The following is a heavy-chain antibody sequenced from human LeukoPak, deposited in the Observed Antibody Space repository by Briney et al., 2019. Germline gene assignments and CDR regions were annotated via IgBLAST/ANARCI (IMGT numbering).Heavy chain of an antibody. CDR3: AKWAARGNGLPRSYFDS. D-gene: IGHD2-8*01. CDR2: ISGSGRTT. J-gene: IGHJ4*02. CDR1: GFTFSSYA. V-gene: IGHV3-23*01. Sequence: PGGSLRLSCAASGFTFSSYAMIWVRQAPGKGLECVSVISGSGRTTDYADSVKGRFTISRDNSKDTLYLQLNSLRAEDTALYYCAKWAARGNGLPRSYFDSWGQGTLVTVSS.